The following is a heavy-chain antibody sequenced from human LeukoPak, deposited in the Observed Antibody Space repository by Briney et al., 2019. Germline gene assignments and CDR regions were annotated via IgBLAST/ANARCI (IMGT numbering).Heavy chain of an antibody. D-gene: IGHD6-13*01. CDR3: ATDQSSSWYIFDY. CDR1: GYTLTELS. CDR2: VDPEDGET. J-gene: IGHJ4*02. V-gene: IGHV1-24*01. Sequence: ASVKVSCKVSGYTLTELSMHWVRQAPGKGLEWMGRVDPEDGETIYAEKFQGRVTITADTSTDTAYMELSSLRSEDTAVYYCATDQSSSWYIFDYWGQGTLVTVSS.